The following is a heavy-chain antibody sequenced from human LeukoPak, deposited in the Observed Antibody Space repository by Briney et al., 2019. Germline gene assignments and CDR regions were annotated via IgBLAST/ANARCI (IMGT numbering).Heavy chain of an antibody. CDR1: GGSFSGYY. D-gene: IGHD6-13*01. Sequence: SETLSLTCAVYGGSFSGYYWSWIRQPPGKGLEWIGEIKHSGSTNYNPSLKSRVTISVDTSKNQFSLKLSSVTAADTAVYYCARGQQLVTYWGQGTLVTVSS. CDR3: ARGQQLVTY. CDR2: IKHSGST. V-gene: IGHV4-34*01. J-gene: IGHJ4*02.